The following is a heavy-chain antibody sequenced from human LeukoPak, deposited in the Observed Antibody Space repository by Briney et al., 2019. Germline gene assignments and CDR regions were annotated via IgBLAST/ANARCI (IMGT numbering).Heavy chain of an antibody. CDR2: INPNSGGT. CDR1: GHTFTGYY. CDR3: ARAGIWDYSDSSGYHNAAFDI. V-gene: IGHV1-2*02. D-gene: IGHD3-22*01. J-gene: IGHJ3*02. Sequence: ASVKVSCKASGHTFTGYYIHWVRQVPGQGLEWMGWINPNSGGTKYAQKFQGRVTMTRDTSISTAYMELSRLRSDDTAVYYCARAGIWDYSDSSGYHNAAFDIWGQGTMVTVSS.